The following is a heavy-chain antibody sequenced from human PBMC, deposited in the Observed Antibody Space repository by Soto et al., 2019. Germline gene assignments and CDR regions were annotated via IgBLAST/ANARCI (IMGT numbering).Heavy chain of an antibody. CDR1: GGSISSSSYY. V-gene: IGHV4-39*01. J-gene: IGHJ4*02. CDR3: ARHLNIWDQFDY. Sequence: SETLALTCTVSGGSISSSSYYWGWIRQPPGKGLEWIGSIYYSGSTYYNPSLKSRVTISVDTSKNQFSLKLSSVTAADTAVYYCARHLNIWDQFDYWGQGTLVTVS. D-gene: IGHD1-26*01. CDR2: IYYSGST.